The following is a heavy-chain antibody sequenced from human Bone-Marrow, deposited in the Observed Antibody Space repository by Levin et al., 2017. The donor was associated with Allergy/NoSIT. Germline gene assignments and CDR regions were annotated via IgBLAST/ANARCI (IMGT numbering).Heavy chain of an antibody. CDR3: ARGLEAIVTNYYYTMDV. CDR1: EFTFSDYY. V-gene: IGHV3-11*01. D-gene: IGHD1-1*01. CDR2: ISTSGDTI. Sequence: GESLKISCVASEFTFSDYYMTWIRQAPGTGLEWVSYISTSGDTIYYGDSVKGRFIISRDNAKNSLYLQMNSLRADDTAVYYCARGLEAIVTNYYYTMDVWGQGATVTVSS. J-gene: IGHJ6*02.